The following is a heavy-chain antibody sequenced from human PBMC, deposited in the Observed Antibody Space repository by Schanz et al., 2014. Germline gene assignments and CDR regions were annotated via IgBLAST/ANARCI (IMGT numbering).Heavy chain of an antibody. J-gene: IGHJ4*02. V-gene: IGHV3-11*01. D-gene: IGHD3-10*01. CDR3: ARIGGSVFDY. CDR1: GFPFSDYF. Sequence: VQLLESGGGLVQPGGSLRLSCLASGFPFSDYFMAWIRQPPGRGLEWVSYIGNGGVTIYYADSVKGRFTISRDNSKNSLYLQMNSLRAEDTAVYYCARIGGSVFDYWAQGTLVTVSS. CDR2: IGNGGVTI.